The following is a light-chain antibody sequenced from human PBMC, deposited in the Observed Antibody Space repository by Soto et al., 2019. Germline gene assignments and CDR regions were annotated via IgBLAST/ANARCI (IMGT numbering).Light chain of an antibody. J-gene: IGKJ1*01. CDR2: DAS. CDR3: QQYNTYWT. Sequence: DLQMTQSLSPAPASVGDGVTLTCRASQSIDRWLAWYQQRPGQAPELLIYDASILQGRVPSRFSGSGSGTEFTLSIRSLQPGDFATYYCQQYNTYWTFGQGTKVDIK. V-gene: IGKV1-5*01. CDR1: QSIDRW.